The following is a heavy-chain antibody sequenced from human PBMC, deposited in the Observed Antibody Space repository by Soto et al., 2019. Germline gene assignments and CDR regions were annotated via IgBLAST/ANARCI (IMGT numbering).Heavy chain of an antibody. Sequence: QITLNESGPTVVRPTETLTLTCRFSGFSLTTSGVGVGWIRQSPGKAPEWLALMYWDDDKRYSASLKSRLTITKDTSKNQVVLTVSDLDPTDTATYYCAHRVLRTVFGLVTKHAIYFAFWGQGPSVAVSS. J-gene: IGHJ4*02. CDR3: AHRVLRTVFGLVTKHAIYFAF. CDR1: GFSLTTSGVG. V-gene: IGHV2-5*02. CDR2: MYWDDDK. D-gene: IGHD3-3*01.